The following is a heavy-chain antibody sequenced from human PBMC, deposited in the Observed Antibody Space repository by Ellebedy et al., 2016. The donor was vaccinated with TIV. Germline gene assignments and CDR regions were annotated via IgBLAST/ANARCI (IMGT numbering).Heavy chain of an antibody. Sequence: GGSLRLSXAASGFTFSSYWMSWVRQAPGKGLEWVANIKQDGSEKYYVDSVKGRFTISRNTSKNTLFLQMNSLRVEDTAVYYCAKEPYELGRGLDYWGQGTLVTVSS. D-gene: IGHD7-27*01. CDR2: IKQDGSEK. CDR1: GFTFSSYW. V-gene: IGHV3-7*03. J-gene: IGHJ4*02. CDR3: AKEPYELGRGLDY.